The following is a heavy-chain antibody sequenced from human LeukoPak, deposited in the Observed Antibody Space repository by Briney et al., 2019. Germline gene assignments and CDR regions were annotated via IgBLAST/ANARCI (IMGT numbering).Heavy chain of an antibody. CDR1: GYTFTGYY. CDR3: ARVPGGSGYLFDP. Sequence: ASVKVSCKASGYTFTGYYMHWVRQAPGQGLEWMGWINPNSGGTNYAQKFQGRVTMTRDTSISTAYMELSRLRSDDTAVYYCARVPGGSGYLFDPWGQGTLVTVSS. J-gene: IGHJ5*02. CDR2: INPNSGGT. D-gene: IGHD3-3*01. V-gene: IGHV1-2*02.